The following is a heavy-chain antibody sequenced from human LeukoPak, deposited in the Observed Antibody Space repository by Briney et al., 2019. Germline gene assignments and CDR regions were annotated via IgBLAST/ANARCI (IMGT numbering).Heavy chain of an antibody. Sequence: ASVKVSCKASGGTFSSYAISWVRQAPGHGLEWMGRIIPIFDIANYAQKFQGRVTITADKSTSTAYMELSSLRSEDTAMYYCARLPLAAGTRRVYFDYWGQGTLVTVSS. CDR1: GGTFSSYA. J-gene: IGHJ4*02. V-gene: IGHV1-69*04. CDR2: IIPIFDIA. D-gene: IGHD6-13*01. CDR3: ARLPLAAGTRRVYFDY.